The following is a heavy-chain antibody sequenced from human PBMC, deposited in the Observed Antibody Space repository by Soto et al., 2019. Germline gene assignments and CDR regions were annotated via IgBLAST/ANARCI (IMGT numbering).Heavy chain of an antibody. J-gene: IGHJ4*02. V-gene: IGHV4-30-2*02. Sequence: SETLSLTCAVSGGSISSGGYSWSWFRQPPGKGLEWIGYIYHSGSTNYNPSLKSRVTISVDTSKNQFSLKLSSVTAADTAVYYCARNHGASFDYRSQGTLVTVSS. CDR3: ARNHGASFDY. D-gene: IGHD4-17*01. CDR2: IYHSGST. CDR1: GGSISSGGYS.